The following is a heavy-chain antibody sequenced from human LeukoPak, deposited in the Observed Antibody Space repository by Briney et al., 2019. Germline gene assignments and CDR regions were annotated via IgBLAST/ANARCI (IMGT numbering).Heavy chain of an antibody. D-gene: IGHD2-21*02. J-gene: IGHJ4*02. V-gene: IGHV4-31*03. CDR2: IYYSGST. Sequence: PSETLSLTCTVSGGSINSGGYYWSWIRQHPGKGLEWIGYIYYSGSTYYNPSLKSRVTISVDTSKNQFSLKLSSVTAADTAVYYCARVRVTQGLLFDYWGQGTLVTVSS. CDR1: GGSINSGGYY. CDR3: ARVRVTQGLLFDY.